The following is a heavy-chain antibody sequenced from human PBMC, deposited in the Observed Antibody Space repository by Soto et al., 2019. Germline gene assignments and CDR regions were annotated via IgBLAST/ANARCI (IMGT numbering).Heavy chain of an antibody. D-gene: IGHD3-3*01. CDR1: GGTFSSYA. CDR2: IIPIFGTA. V-gene: IGHV1-69*13. CDR3: ARSYYDFWSGYSYYYYGMDV. J-gene: IGHJ6*02. Sequence: SVKVSCKASGGTFSSYAISWVRQAPGQGLEWMGGIIPIFGTANYAQKFQGRVTITADESTSTAYMELSSLRPEDTAVYYCARSYYDFWSGYSYYYYGMDVWGQGTTVTSP.